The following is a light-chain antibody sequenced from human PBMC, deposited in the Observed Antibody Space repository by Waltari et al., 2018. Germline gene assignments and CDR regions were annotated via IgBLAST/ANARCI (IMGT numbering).Light chain of an antibody. J-gene: IGKJ1*01. CDR1: QNIGNDY. CDR2: AAS. V-gene: IGKV3-20*01. CDR3: HQYDMSPWT. Sequence: ENVLTQSPGTLSLSPGERATLSCRASQNIGNDYLAWYQQQKPGQAPRLLIYAASIRATGVPDRFSGSGSGTDFTLTISRLEPEDSGVFYCHQYDMSPWTFGQGTKVEIK.